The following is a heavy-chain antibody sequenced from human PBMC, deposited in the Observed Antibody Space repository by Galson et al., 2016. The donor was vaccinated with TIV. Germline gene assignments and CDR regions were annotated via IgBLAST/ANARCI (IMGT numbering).Heavy chain of an antibody. J-gene: IGHJ4*02. Sequence: QSGAEVKKPGDSLKISCKTSGYRFTNSWIAWVRQMPGKGLEWMGVIYPADSDTTYRPSLQGQVNMSVDKAVSTAYLQWSRLTASGTAIYYCARPFTYCNVTTRTPVGYFDYGGQATPGTRSS. D-gene: IGHD2/OR15-2a*01. CDR2: IYPADSDT. V-gene: IGHV5-51*03. CDR1: GYRFTNSW. CDR3: ARPFTYCNVTTRTPVGYFDY.